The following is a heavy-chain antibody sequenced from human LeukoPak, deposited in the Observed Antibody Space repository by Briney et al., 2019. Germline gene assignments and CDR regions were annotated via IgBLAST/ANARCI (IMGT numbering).Heavy chain of an antibody. D-gene: IGHD3-22*01. V-gene: IGHV1-18*01. J-gene: IGHJ4*02. CDR2: ISAYNSNT. Sequence: ASVKVSCKASGYTFTSYGISWVRQAPGQGLEWTGWISAYNSNTNYAQKLQGRVSMTTDTSTSAAYMELWSLRSDDTAVYYCARNRADSSAWPSDYWGQGTLVTVSS. CDR1: GYTFTSYG. CDR3: ARNRADSSAWPSDY.